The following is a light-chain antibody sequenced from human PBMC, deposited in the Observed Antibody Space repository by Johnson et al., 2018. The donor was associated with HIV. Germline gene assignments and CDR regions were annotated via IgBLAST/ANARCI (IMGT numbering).Light chain of an antibody. Sequence: QSVLTQPPSVSAAPGQKVTISCSGSSSNIGRNYVSWYQQLPGTAPKLLIYDTDKRPSGIPDRFSGSTSGTSATLGISGLPTGDEADYYCGTWDNSLSAGVFGSGTKVTVL. CDR3: GTWDNSLSAGV. CDR1: SSNIGRNY. J-gene: IGLJ1*01. CDR2: DTD. V-gene: IGLV1-51*01.